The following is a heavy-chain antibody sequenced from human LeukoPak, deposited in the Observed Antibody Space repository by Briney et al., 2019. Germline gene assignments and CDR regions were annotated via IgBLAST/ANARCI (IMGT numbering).Heavy chain of an antibody. CDR1: GYRFTSYW. V-gene: IGHV5-51*01. Sequence: GESLKISCKGSGYRFTSYWIAWVRQMPGKGLEWMGIIYPGDSDTRYSPSFQGQVTISADKSVSTAYLQWSSLKASDTAMYYCARQSPLWYFDLWGRGTLVTVSS. J-gene: IGHJ2*01. CDR2: IYPGDSDT. CDR3: ARQSPLWYFDL.